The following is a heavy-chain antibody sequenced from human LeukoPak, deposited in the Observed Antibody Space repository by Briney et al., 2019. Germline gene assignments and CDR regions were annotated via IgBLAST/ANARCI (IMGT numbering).Heavy chain of an antibody. CDR3: ARVGTKSSSNGYYFDVGFDC. CDR2: ISRGGGEI. J-gene: IGHJ4*02. D-gene: IGHD3-22*01. CDR1: GFTFGSYE. Sequence: GGSLRLSCAASGFTFGSYEMNWVRQAPGEGLEWISYISRGGGEIYFADSVKGRVTISRDNAKNSLFLQMHSLRVEDTAGYYCARVGTKSSSNGYYFDVGFDCWGQGSQVTVSS. V-gene: IGHV3-48*03.